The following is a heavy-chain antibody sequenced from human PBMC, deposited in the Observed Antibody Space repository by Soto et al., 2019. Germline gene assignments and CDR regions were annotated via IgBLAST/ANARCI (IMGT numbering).Heavy chain of an antibody. CDR2: IIPIFGTA. CDR3: ARDDYSNYAGGVYYYYGMDV. V-gene: IGHV1-69*13. CDR1: GGTFSSYA. J-gene: IGHJ6*02. D-gene: IGHD4-4*01. Sequence: GASVKVSFKASGGTFSSYAISWVRQAPGQGLEWMGGIIPIFGTANYAQKFQGRVTITADESTSTAYMELSSLRSEDTAVYYCARDDYSNYAGGVYYYYGMDVWGQGTTVTVSS.